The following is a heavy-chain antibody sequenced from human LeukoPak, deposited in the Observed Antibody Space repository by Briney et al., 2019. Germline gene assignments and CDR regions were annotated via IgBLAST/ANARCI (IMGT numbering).Heavy chain of an antibody. CDR2: INHSGST. CDR3: AHTNSWFRFFEH. Sequence: SETLSLTCAVYGGSFSGYYWNWIRQPPGKGLEWIGEINHSGSTNYNPSLKSRVTISVDTSKNQFSLKLGSVTAADTAVYYCAHTNSWFRFFEHWGQGTLVTVSS. V-gene: IGHV4-34*01. D-gene: IGHD2-2*01. CDR1: GGSFSGYY. J-gene: IGHJ4*02.